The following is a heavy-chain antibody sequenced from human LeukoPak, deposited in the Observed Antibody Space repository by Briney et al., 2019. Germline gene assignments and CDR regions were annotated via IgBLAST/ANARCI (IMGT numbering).Heavy chain of an antibody. V-gene: IGHV4-34*01. CDR3: ARACGIAEGDY. D-gene: IGHD6-13*01. Sequence: SETLSLACAVYGGSFSGYYWSWIRQPPGKELEWIGEINHSGSTNYSPSLKSRVTISVDTSKNQFSLKLSSVTAADTAVYYCARACGIAEGDYWGQGTLVTVSS. CDR1: GGSFSGYY. J-gene: IGHJ4*02. CDR2: INHSGST.